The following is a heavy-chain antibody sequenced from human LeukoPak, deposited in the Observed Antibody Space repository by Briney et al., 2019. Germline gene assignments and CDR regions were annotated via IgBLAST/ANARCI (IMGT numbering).Heavy chain of an antibody. D-gene: IGHD3-10*01. CDR1: GFMFRGYA. J-gene: IGHJ4*02. CDR2: ISDTGGST. Sequence: GGSLRLSCAASGFMFRGYAMSWVRQAPGKGLEWVSGISDTGGSTYYADSVKGRFTISRDNSKNTLYLQMNSLRVEDTALYFCAKTYYYLSVSLPEDCWGQGTLVTVSS. CDR3: AKTYYYLSVSLPEDC. V-gene: IGHV3-23*01.